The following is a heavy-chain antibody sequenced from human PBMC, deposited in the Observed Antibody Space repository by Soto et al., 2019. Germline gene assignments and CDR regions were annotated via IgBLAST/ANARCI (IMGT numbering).Heavy chain of an antibody. Sequence: QVQLVESGGGLVKPGGSLRLSCAASGFTFSDYYMSWIRQAPGKGLEWVSYISSSGSTIYYADSVKGRFTISRDNAKNSLYLQMNSLRAEDTAVYYCARGVRVVVVVAAVIEPFWFDPWGQGTLVTVSS. V-gene: IGHV3-11*01. CDR3: ARGVRVVVVVAAVIEPFWFDP. J-gene: IGHJ5*02. D-gene: IGHD2-15*01. CDR1: GFTFSDYY. CDR2: ISSSGSTI.